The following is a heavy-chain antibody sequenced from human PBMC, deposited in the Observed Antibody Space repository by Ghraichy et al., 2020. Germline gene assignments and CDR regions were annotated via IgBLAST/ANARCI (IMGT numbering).Heavy chain of an antibody. CDR2: ISSSSSYI. CDR3: ARWVEMATIYAFDI. CDR1: FGSCS. Sequence: FGSCSMNWVREAPGKGLEWVSSISSSSSYIYYADSVKGRFTISRDNAKNSLYLQMNSLRAEDTAAYYCARWVEMATIYAFDIWGQGTMVTVSS. D-gene: IGHD5-24*01. V-gene: IGHV3-21*01. J-gene: IGHJ3*02.